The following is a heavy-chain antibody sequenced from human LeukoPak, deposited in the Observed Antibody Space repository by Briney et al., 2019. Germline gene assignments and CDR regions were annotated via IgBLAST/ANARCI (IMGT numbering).Heavy chain of an antibody. CDR2: ISSSSSYI. D-gene: IGHD5-18*01. Sequence: PGGSLRLSCAASGFTVSSNHLSWVRQAPGKGLEWVSSISSSSSYIYYADSVKGRFTISRDNAKNSLYLQMNSLRAEDTAVYYCARDVDTNWFDPWGQGTLVTVSS. CDR1: GFTVSSNH. J-gene: IGHJ5*02. V-gene: IGHV3-21*04. CDR3: ARDVDTNWFDP.